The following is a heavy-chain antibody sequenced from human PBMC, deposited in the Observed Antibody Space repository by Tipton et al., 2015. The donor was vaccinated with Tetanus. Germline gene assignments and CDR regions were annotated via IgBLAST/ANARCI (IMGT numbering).Heavy chain of an antibody. CDR1: GGSMSSSDYY. CDR2: MSHSGRT. Sequence: TLSLTCSVSGGSMSSSDYYWGWIRQPPGKGLEWIGSMSHSGRTYYNPSLKSRVTMSVDTYKKDFSLRLRSVTAADTAVFYRARLREIVSRSGWAFDYWGQGMVVTVSS. J-gene: IGHJ4*02. D-gene: IGHD5/OR15-5a*01. V-gene: IGHV4-39*02. CDR3: ARLREIVSRSGWAFDY.